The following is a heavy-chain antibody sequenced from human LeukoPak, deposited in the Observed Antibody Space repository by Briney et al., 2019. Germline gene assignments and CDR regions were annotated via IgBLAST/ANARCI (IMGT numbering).Heavy chain of an antibody. D-gene: IGHD6-19*01. CDR2: ISGSGGST. CDR1: GFTFRSYA. Sequence: GGSLRLSCAASGFTFRSYAMSWVRQAPGKGLEWVSAISGSGGSTYYADSVKGRFTISRDNSKNTLYLQMNSLRAEDTAVYYCAKAGQRSGWYLGSDYWGQGTLVTVSS. J-gene: IGHJ4*02. CDR3: AKAGQRSGWYLGSDY. V-gene: IGHV3-23*01.